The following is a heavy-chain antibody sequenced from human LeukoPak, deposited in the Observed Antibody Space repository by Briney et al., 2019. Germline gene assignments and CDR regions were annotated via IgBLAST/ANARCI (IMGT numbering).Heavy chain of an antibody. CDR1: GYTFTSYD. J-gene: IGHJ4*02. Sequence: ASVKVSCKASGYTFTSYDINWVRQATGQGLEWMGWMNPNSGNTGYAQKFQGRVTMTRNTSISTAYMELSSLRSEDTAVYYCARGRGYSYGIDYWGQGTLVTVSS. D-gene: IGHD5-18*01. CDR3: ARGRGYSYGIDY. CDR2: MNPNSGNT. V-gene: IGHV1-8*01.